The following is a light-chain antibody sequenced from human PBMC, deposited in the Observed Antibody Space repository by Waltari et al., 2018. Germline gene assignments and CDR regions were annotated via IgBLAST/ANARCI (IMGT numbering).Light chain of an antibody. CDR3: CSYAGSSTFV. CDR2: EVS. V-gene: IGLV2-23*02. CDR1: SSAVGSYNL. Sequence: QSALTQPASVSGSPGQSITISCTGTSSAVGSYNLVSWYQQYPGKAPKLMIYEVSKRPSGVSNGFSGSKSGNTASLTISGLQAEDEADYYCCSYAGSSTFVFGGGTKLTVL. J-gene: IGLJ2*01.